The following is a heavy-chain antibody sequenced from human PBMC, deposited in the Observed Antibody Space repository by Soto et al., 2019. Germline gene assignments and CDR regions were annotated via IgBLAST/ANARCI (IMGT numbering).Heavy chain of an antibody. Sequence: QLQLQESGPGLVKPSETLSLTCTVSGGSISSSSYYWGWIRQPPGKGLEWIGSIYYSGSTYYNPSLKSRVTISVDTSKNQFSLKLSSVTAADTAVYYCARHSVVVVPAARGSFDYWGQGTLVTVSS. V-gene: IGHV4-39*01. J-gene: IGHJ4*02. CDR3: ARHSVVVVPAARGSFDY. CDR1: GGSISSSSYY. D-gene: IGHD2-2*01. CDR2: IYYSGST.